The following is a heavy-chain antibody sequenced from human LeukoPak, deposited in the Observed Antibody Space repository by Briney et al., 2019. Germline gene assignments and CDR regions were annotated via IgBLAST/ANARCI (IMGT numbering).Heavy chain of an antibody. CDR2: INFDSGGT. CDR3: ARDLSTSATWEFDY. D-gene: IGHD6-25*01. J-gene: IGHJ4*02. Sequence: GASVKVSCKTSGYTFTDYLMHWVRQAPGQGLEWMGWINFDSGGTKYAQRFQGRVTMTRDTSISTAYMDLSRLRSDDTAVYYCARDLSTSATWEFDYWGQGTLVTVSS. V-gene: IGHV1-2*02. CDR1: GYTFTDYL.